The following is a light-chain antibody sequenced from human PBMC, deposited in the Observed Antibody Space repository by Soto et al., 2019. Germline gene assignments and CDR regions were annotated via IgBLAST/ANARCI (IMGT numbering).Light chain of an antibody. CDR2: HVT. J-gene: IGLJ1*01. Sequence: QCALTQPSSVSGSPGQSITISCTGTSSDIGHYDYVSWYQQHPGKAPKLMIYHVTYRPSGVSNRYSGSKSGNSASLTISGLQADDEADYYCCSLTTSNTYVFGSGTKVTVL. CDR1: SSDIGHYDY. CDR3: CSLTTSNTYV. V-gene: IGLV2-14*03.